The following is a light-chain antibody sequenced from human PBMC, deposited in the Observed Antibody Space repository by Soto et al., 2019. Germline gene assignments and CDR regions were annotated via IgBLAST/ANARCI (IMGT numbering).Light chain of an antibody. CDR1: QSVINNY. CDR2: GAS. Sequence: DIVLTHSPGTLSLSPGEIATLSFRASQSVINNYLSWYQQKPGQAPRLLIYGASNRATGIPDRFSGSGSGTDFTLTISRLEPEDFAVYYCKQYGSSGKFGQGTKVDIK. CDR3: KQYGSSGK. J-gene: IGKJ1*01. V-gene: IGKV3-20*01.